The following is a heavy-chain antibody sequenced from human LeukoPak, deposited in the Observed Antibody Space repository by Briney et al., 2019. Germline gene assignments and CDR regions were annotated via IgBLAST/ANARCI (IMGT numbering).Heavy chain of an antibody. J-gene: IGHJ4*02. CDR2: ISGDGGST. Sequence: GGSLRLSCAASGFTFDDYAMHWVRQAPGKGLEWVSLISGDGGSTYYADSVKGRFTISRDNSKNSLYLQMNSLRTEDTAVYYCAKDRNYGPNYFDYWGQGTLVTVSS. CDR1: GFTFDDYA. V-gene: IGHV3-43*02. CDR3: AKDRNYGPNYFDY. D-gene: IGHD3-10*01.